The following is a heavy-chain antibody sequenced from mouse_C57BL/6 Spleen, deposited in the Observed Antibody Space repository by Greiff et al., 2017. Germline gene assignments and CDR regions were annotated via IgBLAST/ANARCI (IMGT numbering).Heavy chain of an antibody. CDR3: ARWGYSNYFYWYLEV. CDR2: IYPGSGST. CDR1: GYTFTSYW. V-gene: IGHV1-55*01. Sequence: QVQLQQPGAELVKPGASVKMSCKASGYTFTSYWITWVKQRPGQGLEWIGDIYPGSGSTNYNEKFKSKATLTVDTSSNTAYMQLSSLTSEDSAVYYCARWGYSNYFYWYLEVWGTGTTVTVSS. D-gene: IGHD2-5*01. J-gene: IGHJ1*03.